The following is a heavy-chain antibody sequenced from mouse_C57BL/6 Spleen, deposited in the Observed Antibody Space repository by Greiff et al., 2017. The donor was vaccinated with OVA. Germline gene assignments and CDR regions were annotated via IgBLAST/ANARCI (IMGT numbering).Heavy chain of an antibody. Sequence: EVKLVESGGDLVKPGGSLKLSCAASGFTFSSYGMSWVRQTPDKRLEWVATISSGGSYTYYPDSVKGRFTISRDKAKNTLYLQMSSLKSEDTAMYYCARRELGLYWYFDVWGTGTTVTVSS. D-gene: IGHD4-1*01. V-gene: IGHV5-6*02. CDR3: ARRELGLYWYFDV. CDR2: ISSGGSYT. CDR1: GFTFSSYG. J-gene: IGHJ1*03.